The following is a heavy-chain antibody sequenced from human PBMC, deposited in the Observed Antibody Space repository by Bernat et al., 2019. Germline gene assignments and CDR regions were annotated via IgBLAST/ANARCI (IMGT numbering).Heavy chain of an antibody. CDR2: IWYDGSYE. CDR3: ARVSLYGAPTSGMDV. Sequence: QVQLVESGGGVVQPGRSLRLSCEASKFTFSSYGMHWVRQAPGKGLEWVAVIWYDGSYENYADSVKGRFTISRDNSKNTLFLQMNSLRAEDTAVYYCARVSLYGAPTSGMDVWGQGTTVTVSS. V-gene: IGHV3-33*01. J-gene: IGHJ6*02. CDR1: KFTFSSYG. D-gene: IGHD4-17*01.